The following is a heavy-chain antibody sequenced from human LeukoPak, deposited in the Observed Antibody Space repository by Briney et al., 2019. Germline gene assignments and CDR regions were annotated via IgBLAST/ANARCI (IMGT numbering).Heavy chain of an antibody. CDR1: GVSISSGGYY. D-gene: IGHD4-17*01. CDR2: IYYSGST. J-gene: IGHJ2*01. V-gene: IGHV4-31*03. Sequence: PSETLSLTCTVSGVSISSGGYYWSWIRQHPGKGLEWIGYIYYSGSTYYNPSLKSRVTISVDTSKNQFSLKLSSVTAADTAVYYCARENGDEGYFDLWGRGTLVTVSS. CDR3: ARENGDEGYFDL.